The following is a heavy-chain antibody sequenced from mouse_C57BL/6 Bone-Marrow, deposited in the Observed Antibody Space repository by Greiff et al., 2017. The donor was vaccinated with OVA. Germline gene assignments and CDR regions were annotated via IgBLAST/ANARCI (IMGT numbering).Heavy chain of an antibody. Sequence: VMLVESGAELVKPGASVKLSCKASGYTFTEYTIHWVKQRSGQGLEWIGWFYPGSGSIKYNEKFKDKATLTADKSSSTVYMELSRLTSEDSAVYFCARHEDGGSKGIYWYFDVWGTGTTVTVSS. CDR1: GYTFTEYT. J-gene: IGHJ1*03. CDR2: FYPGSGSI. V-gene: IGHV1-62-2*01. CDR3: ARHEDGGSKGIYWYFDV. D-gene: IGHD1-3*01.